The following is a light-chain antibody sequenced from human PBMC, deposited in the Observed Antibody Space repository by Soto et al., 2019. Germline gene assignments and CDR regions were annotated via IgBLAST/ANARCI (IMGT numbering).Light chain of an antibody. J-gene: IGKJ1*01. CDR1: QSVSDY. CDR3: QQYNIWPLWT. V-gene: IGKV3D-15*01. CDR2: EAS. Sequence: EVVLTQSPATLSLSPGERATLSCRASQSVSDYTAWFQQKPGQPPRLVIYEASNRATGIPDRFSGGGSETEFTLTISSLQSEDFAVYFCQQYNIWPLWTFGQGTKVDIK.